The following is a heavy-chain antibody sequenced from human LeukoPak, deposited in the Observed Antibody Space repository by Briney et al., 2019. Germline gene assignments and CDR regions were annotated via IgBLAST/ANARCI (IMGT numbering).Heavy chain of an antibody. J-gene: IGHJ4*02. CDR3: ARDRSIVGESYFDY. V-gene: IGHV3-30-3*01. CDR2: ISYDGSNK. CDR1: GFTFSSYA. Sequence: GRSLRLSCAASGFTFSSYAMHWVRQAPGKGLEWVAVISYDGSNKYYADSVKGRFTISRDNSKNTLYLQMNSLRAEDTAVYYCARDRSIVGESYFDYWGQGTLVTVSS. D-gene: IGHD3-10*01.